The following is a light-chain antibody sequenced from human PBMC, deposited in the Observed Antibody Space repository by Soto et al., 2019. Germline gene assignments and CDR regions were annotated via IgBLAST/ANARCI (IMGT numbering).Light chain of an antibody. J-gene: IGLJ1*01. CDR3: LLFYSGTHV. CDR2: DTN. Sequence: QALVTKEPSLTVSPGGTVTLTFGSRTGGVTSGHYPYWFQQSAGQAPRTLIFDTNNKHSWTPARFSGSILGGKXXLXLSGAQPEDEAEYFCLLFYSGTHVFGPGTKVNVL. V-gene: IGLV7-46*01. CDR1: TGGVTSGHY.